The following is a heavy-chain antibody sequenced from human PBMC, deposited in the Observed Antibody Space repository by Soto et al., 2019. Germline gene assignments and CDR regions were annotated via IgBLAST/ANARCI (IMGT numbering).Heavy chain of an antibody. V-gene: IGHV4-39*01. CDR2: IYYTGSV. Sequence: PSETLSLTCTVYGGSLYNSDNFWSWIRQSSGKGLEWIGGIYYTGSVYYNPSLQSRVTLSVDTSKNQFSMKLNSVTAADAAVYYCARPSSGTYRFGSWGRGMLVTVSS. D-gene: IGHD1-26*01. CDR3: ARPSSGTYRFGS. CDR1: GGSLYNSDNF. J-gene: IGHJ4*02.